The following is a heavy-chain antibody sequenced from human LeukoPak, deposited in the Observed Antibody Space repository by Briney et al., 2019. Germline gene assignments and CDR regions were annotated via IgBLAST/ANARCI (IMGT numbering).Heavy chain of an antibody. V-gene: IGHV1-2*02. D-gene: IGHD1-1*01. CDR1: GYTFTDYY. Sequence: ASVKVSCKASGYTFTDYYIHWVRQAPGQGLEWMGWINPNSGGTDYVQRFQGRVTMTRDTSITKAYMEVSRLRSDDTALYYCARDLLNESFDYWGQGTLVTVSS. CDR2: INPNSGGT. CDR3: ARDLLNESFDY. J-gene: IGHJ4*02.